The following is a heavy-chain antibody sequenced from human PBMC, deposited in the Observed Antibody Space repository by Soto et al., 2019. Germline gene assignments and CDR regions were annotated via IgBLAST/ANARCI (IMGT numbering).Heavy chain of an antibody. CDR3: ARGGRIVGATPLFDY. CDR1: GVSFSGYY. CDR2: INHSGST. Sequence: SETLSLTCAVYGVSFSGYYWSWIRQPPGKGLEWIGEINHSGSTNYNPSLKSRVTISVDTSKNQFSLKLSSVTAADTAVYYCARGGRIVGATPLFDYWGQGTLVTVSS. J-gene: IGHJ4*02. V-gene: IGHV4-34*01. D-gene: IGHD1-26*01.